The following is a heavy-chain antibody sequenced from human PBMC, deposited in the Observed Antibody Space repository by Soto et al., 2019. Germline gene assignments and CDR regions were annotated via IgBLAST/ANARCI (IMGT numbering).Heavy chain of an antibody. Sequence: VQLLESGGGLVQPGGSLRLSCAASGFTFSNYGMSWVRQAPGKGLEWVSAISGRGGATYYADSVKGRFTVSTDSSKNTLYLQMNSLRAEDTATYYCAKGGVLYATSFIDYWGQGTLVTVSS. CDR1: GFTFSNYG. D-gene: IGHD2-2*01. CDR2: ISGRGGAT. CDR3: AKGGVLYATSFIDY. J-gene: IGHJ4*02. V-gene: IGHV3-23*01.